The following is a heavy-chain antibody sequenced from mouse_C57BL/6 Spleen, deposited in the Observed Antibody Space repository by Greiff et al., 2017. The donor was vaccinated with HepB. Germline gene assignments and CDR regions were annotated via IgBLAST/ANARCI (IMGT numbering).Heavy chain of an antibody. CDR1: GYTFTSYT. Sequence: VQLQQSGAELARPGASVKMSCKASGYTFTSYTMHWVKQRPGQGLEWIGYINPSSGYTKYNQKFKDKATLTADKSSSTAYMQLSSLTSEDSAVYYCARGWLLRDFDVWGTGTTVTVSS. V-gene: IGHV1-4*01. J-gene: IGHJ1*03. D-gene: IGHD2-3*01. CDR3: ARGWLLRDFDV. CDR2: INPSSGYT.